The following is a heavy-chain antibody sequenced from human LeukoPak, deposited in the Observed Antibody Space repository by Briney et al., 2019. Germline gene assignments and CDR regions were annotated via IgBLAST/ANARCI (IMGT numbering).Heavy chain of an antibody. J-gene: IGHJ1*01. CDR1: GVFINDYY. D-gene: IGHD3-9*01. Sequence: PEEPLSPTCGAFGVFINDYYWCGLHMSPGKGLERIGEKSHNDGTRYNPSLESRVTMSVGTSENQLSLKLIFVTAADTAVYYCARIRCGHSGSVCYNHWGLGTLVTVSS. V-gene: IGHV4-34*01. CDR2: KSHNDGT. CDR3: ARIRCGHSGSVCYNH.